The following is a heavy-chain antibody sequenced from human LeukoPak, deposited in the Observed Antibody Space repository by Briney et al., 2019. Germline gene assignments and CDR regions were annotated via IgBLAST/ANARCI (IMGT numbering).Heavy chain of an antibody. CDR2: IYHSGST. CDR3: ARHAVYAGSGWSFDY. Sequence: PSETLSLTCTVSGYSISSGYHWGWIRQPPGKGLEWIGTIYHSGSTYYNPSLKSRVTISVDTSKNQFSLNLSSVTAADTAVYYCARHAVYAGSGWSFDYWGQGTLVTVPP. J-gene: IGHJ4*02. D-gene: IGHD6-19*01. V-gene: IGHV4-38-2*02. CDR1: GYSISSGYH.